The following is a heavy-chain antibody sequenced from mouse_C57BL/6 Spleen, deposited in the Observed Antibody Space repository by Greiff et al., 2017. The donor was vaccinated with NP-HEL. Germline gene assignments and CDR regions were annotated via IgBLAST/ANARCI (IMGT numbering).Heavy chain of an antibody. Sequence: QVQLQQSGAELARPGASVKMSCKASGYTFTSYTMHWVKQRPGQGLEWIGYINPSSGYTKYNQKFKDKATLTADKSSSTAYMQLCSLTSEDSAVYYCARRGLRLYFDYWGQGTTLTVSS. CDR1: GYTFTSYT. J-gene: IGHJ2*01. CDR3: ARRGLRLYFDY. D-gene: IGHD2-4*01. CDR2: INPSSGYT. V-gene: IGHV1-4*01.